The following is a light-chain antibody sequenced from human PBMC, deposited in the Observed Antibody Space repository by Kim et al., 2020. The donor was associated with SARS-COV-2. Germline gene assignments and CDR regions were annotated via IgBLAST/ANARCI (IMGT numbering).Light chain of an antibody. V-gene: IGKV3-15*01. Sequence: EIVMTQSPATLSVSPGERATLSCRASQSVSSNLAWYQQKPGQAPRLLIYGASTRATGIPARFSGSGSGTEFTLTISSLQSEDFAVYYCQQYNNWSETFGHGTKVDIK. J-gene: IGKJ1*01. CDR2: GAS. CDR3: QQYNNWSET. CDR1: QSVSSN.